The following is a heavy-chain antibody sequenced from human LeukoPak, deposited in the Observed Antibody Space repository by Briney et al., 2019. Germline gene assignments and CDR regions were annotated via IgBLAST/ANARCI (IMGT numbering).Heavy chain of an antibody. CDR3: ASQYYDFWSGLHAFDI. V-gene: IGHV3-74*01. J-gene: IGHJ3*02. CDR2: INSDGSST. D-gene: IGHD3-3*01. Sequence: PGGSLRLSCAASGFTFSSYWMHWVRQAPGKGLVWVSRINSDGSSTSYADSVKGRFTISRDNAKNTLYLQMNSLRAEDTAVYYCASQYYDFWSGLHAFDIWGQGTMVTVSS. CDR1: GFTFSSYW.